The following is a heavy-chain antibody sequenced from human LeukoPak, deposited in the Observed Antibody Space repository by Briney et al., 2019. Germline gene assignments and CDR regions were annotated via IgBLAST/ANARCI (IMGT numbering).Heavy chain of an antibody. Sequence: GASVKVSCKTSGYSVNAYNMHWARQAPGQGLEWMGWVNHKSGAANYAQKFQGRVSMTWDKSISTAYMELRRLRSDDTAVYYCAREYILTRYYGDFWGQGTLVTVSS. CDR2: VNHKSGAA. J-gene: IGHJ4*02. V-gene: IGHV1-2*02. CDR3: AREYILTRYYGDF. D-gene: IGHD3-9*01. CDR1: GYSVNAYN.